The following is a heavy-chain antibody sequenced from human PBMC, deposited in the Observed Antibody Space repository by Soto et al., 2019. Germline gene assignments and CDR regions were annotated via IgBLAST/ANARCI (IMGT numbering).Heavy chain of an antibody. V-gene: IGHV3-30-3*01. D-gene: IGHD6-6*01. CDR3: ARNDRSTIAARPDY. CDR2: ISYDGSNK. J-gene: IGHJ4*02. CDR1: GFTFSSYA. Sequence: SLRLSFAASGFTFSSYAMHWVRQTPGKGLEWVAVISYDGSNKYYADSVKGRFTISRDNSKNTLYLQMNSLRAEDTAVYYCARNDRSTIAARPDYWGQGTLVTVSS.